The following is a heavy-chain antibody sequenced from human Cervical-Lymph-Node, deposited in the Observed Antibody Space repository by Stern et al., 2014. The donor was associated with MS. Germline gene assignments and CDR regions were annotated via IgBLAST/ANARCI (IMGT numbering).Heavy chain of an antibody. CDR2: ISWNSDSI. CDR1: GFTFDDYA. V-gene: IGHV3-9*01. CDR3: VKDVDSSIAVSLDY. J-gene: IGHJ4*02. D-gene: IGHD6-19*01. Sequence: EVQLVESGGGLVQPGRSLRLSCAASGFTFDDYAMQWVRQTPAKGLEWVAWISWNSDSIAISASVNGRFIISRDNAKNSLYLQMNSLMPEDTALYFCVKDVDSSIAVSLDYWGQGTLVTVSS.